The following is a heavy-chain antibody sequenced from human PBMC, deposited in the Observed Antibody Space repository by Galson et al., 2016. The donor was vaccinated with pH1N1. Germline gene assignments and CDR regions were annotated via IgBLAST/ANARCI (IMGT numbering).Heavy chain of an antibody. Sequence: AASGFIFRNYAMSWVRQAPGKGLEWVSAISASGTITYYADSVKGRYIISRDNSGNTLYLQMNSLRAEDTAAYYCAKNGTSIFGVITSPGHNYDVDVWGQGTTVIVSS. D-gene: IGHD3-3*01. CDR2: ISASGTIT. V-gene: IGHV3-23*01. J-gene: IGHJ6*03. CDR1: GFIFRNYA. CDR3: AKNGTSIFGVITSPGHNYDVDV.